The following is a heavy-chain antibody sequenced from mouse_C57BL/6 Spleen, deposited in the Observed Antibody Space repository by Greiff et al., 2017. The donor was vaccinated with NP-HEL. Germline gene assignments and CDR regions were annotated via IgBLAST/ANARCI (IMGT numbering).Heavy chain of an antibody. CDR3: ARFYSNFAMDD. D-gene: IGHD2-5*01. J-gene: IGHJ4*01. Sequence: QVQLQQSGAELVRPGTSVKMSCKAAGYTFTNYWIGWAKQRPGHGGEGRVDIYPGGGYTNYNEKFKGKATLTADKSSSTAYMQFSSLTSEDSDIYYCARFYSNFAMDDWGQGTSVTVSS. CDR2: IYPGGGYT. V-gene: IGHV1-63*01. CDR1: GYTFTNYW.